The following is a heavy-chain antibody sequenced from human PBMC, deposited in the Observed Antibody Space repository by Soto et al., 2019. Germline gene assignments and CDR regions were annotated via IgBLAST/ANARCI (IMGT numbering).Heavy chain of an antibody. Sequence: PSETLSLTCTVSGGSISIYYWSWIRQPPGKGLEWIGYFYYSGSTNYNPSLKSRVTISADTSKNQFSLRLSSVTAADTAVYYCAKGGYSGYLDYWGQGTLVTVS. CDR2: FYYSGST. CDR3: AKGGYSGYLDY. D-gene: IGHD5-12*01. CDR1: GGSISIYY. J-gene: IGHJ4*02. V-gene: IGHV4-59*01.